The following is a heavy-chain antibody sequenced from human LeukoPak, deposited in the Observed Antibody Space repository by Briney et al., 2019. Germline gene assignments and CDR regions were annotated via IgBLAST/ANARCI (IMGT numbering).Heavy chain of an antibody. CDR2: IYPGVSDT. CDR3: ARVDLYCSSTSCYSFDY. V-gene: IGHV5-51*01. D-gene: IGHD2-2*01. J-gene: IGHJ4*02. Sequence: GESLKISCKGFGYSFTSYWIAWVRQMPGNGLEWMGIIYPGVSDTRYSPSFQGQVTISGDKSISTVYLQWSSLKASDTAMYYCARVDLYCSSTSCYSFDYWGQGTLVTVSS. CDR1: GYSFTSYW.